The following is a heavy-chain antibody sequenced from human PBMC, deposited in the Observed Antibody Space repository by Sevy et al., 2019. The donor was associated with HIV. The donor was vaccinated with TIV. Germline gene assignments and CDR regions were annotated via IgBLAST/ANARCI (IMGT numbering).Heavy chain of an antibody. D-gene: IGHD4-17*01. CDR2: ISSSSSYI. J-gene: IGHJ6*02. CDR3: ARDADYGGTTIIDYYYYYGMDV. V-gene: IGHV3-21*01. Sequence: GGSLRLSCAASGFTFSSYSMNWVRQAPGKGLEWVSSISSSSSYIYYADSVKGRFTISRDNAKNSRYLQMNSLRAEDTAVYYCARDADYGGTTIIDYYYYYGMDVWGQGTTVTVSS. CDR1: GFTFSSYS.